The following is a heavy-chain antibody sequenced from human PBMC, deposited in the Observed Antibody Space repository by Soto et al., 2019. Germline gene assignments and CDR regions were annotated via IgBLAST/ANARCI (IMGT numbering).Heavy chain of an antibody. V-gene: IGHV1-2*02. J-gene: IGHJ6*01. D-gene: IGHD3-22*01. CDR3: ARERTLRGIVAVSVMEV. CDR2: ISPDSGDT. Sequence: GASVKVSCKASGYTFADYYLHWVRQAPGQGLEYMGWISPDSGDTHYEQRFQDRVTMTRDTSISTAYLELTRLRSDDTAVYYCARERTLRGIVAVSVMEVWGPGTTVSVSS. CDR1: GYTFADYY.